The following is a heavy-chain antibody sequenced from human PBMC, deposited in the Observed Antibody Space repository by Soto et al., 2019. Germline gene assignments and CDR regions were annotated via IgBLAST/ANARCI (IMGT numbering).Heavy chain of an antibody. Sequence: SVKVSCKASGGTFSSYAISWVRQAPGQGLEWMGGIIPIFGTANYAQKFQGRVTITADESTSTAYMELSSLRSEDTAVYYCARDLISHYYDSSGPDAFDIWGQGTMVT. CDR3: ARDLISHYYDSSGPDAFDI. CDR2: IIPIFGTA. CDR1: GGTFSSYA. J-gene: IGHJ3*02. D-gene: IGHD3-22*01. V-gene: IGHV1-69*13.